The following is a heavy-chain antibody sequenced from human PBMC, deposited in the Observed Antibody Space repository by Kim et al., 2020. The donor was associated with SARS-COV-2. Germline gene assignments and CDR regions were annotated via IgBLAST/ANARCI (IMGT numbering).Heavy chain of an antibody. CDR1: GYSVSNYY. D-gene: IGHD3-10*01. J-gene: IGHJ4*02. V-gene: IGHV4-59*02. CDR3: ARGPLGGPGTYGY. Sequence: SETLSLTCTVSGYSVSNYYWNWIRQTPEKGLEWIGYISYSGGTNYNPSLKSRVIMSLDTSKNQFSLRLNSLTAADTAVYYCARGPLGGPGTYGYWGQGTLVTVSP. CDR2: ISYSGGT.